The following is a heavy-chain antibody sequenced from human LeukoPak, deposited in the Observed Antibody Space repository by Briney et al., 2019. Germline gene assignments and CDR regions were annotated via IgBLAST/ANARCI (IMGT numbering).Heavy chain of an antibody. D-gene: IGHD5-24*01. Sequence: GGSLRLSCAASGFTFSSYAMSWVRQAPGKGLVWVSAISGSGGSTYYADSVKGRFTISRDNSKNTLYLQMNSLRAEDTAVYYCAKAPVGGYNYYFDYWGQGTLVTVSS. CDR1: GFTFSSYA. J-gene: IGHJ4*02. CDR2: ISGSGGST. V-gene: IGHV3-23*01. CDR3: AKAPVGGYNYYFDY.